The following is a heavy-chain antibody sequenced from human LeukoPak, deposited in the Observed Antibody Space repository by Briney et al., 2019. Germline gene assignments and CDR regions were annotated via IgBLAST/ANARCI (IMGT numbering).Heavy chain of an antibody. J-gene: IGHJ5*02. CDR1: GFTFSHHA. V-gene: IGHV3-30*12. D-gene: IGHD2-15*01. CDR3: ARQAGGGALLLGDWFDP. CDR2: ISYDGSNT. Sequence: GGSLRLSCETSGFTFSHHAMHWIRQAPGKALEWVALISYDGSNTNYGDSVKGRFTVSRDNSKNTVYLQMNSLRVADTAVYYCARQAGGGALLLGDWFDPWGPGVLVIVSS.